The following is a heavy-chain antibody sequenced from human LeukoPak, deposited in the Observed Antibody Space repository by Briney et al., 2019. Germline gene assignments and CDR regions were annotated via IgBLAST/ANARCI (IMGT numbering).Heavy chain of an antibody. CDR3: AKGPRTYYYDSSGYYFGY. CDR2: ISYDGSNK. J-gene: IGHJ4*02. V-gene: IGHV3-30*18. Sequence: GGSLRLSCAASGFTFSSYGTHWVRQAPGKGLEWVAVISYDGSNKYYADSVKGRFTISRDNSKNTLYLQMNSLRAEDTAVYYCAKGPRTYYYDSSGYYFGYWGQGTLVTVSS. CDR1: GFTFSSYG. D-gene: IGHD3-22*01.